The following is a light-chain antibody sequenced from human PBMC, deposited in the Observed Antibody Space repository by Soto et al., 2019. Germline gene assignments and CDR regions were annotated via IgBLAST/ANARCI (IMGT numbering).Light chain of an antibody. Sequence: DIQMTQSPSTLSASVGDRVTITCRASQSLSTWLAWYQQTPGKAPKLLIYDASSLESGVPSRFSASGSGTEFTLTISSLQPEDFATYYCQQSYSTPQTFGPGTKVDIK. CDR1: QSLSTW. V-gene: IGKV1-5*01. J-gene: IGKJ3*01. CDR2: DAS. CDR3: QQSYSTPQT.